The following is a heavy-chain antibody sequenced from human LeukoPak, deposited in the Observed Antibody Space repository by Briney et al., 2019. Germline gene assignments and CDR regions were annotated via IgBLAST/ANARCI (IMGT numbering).Heavy chain of an antibody. V-gene: IGHV1-2*06. Sequence: ASVKVSCKASGYTFTGYYIHWVRQAPGQGLEWMGRINPSSGVTTYVQKFQGRVTMTRDTSISTAYMELSRLRSDDTAVYYRATRGGANTLNYWGQGTLVTVSS. CDR1: GYTFTGYY. CDR2: INPSSGVT. J-gene: IGHJ4*02. CDR3: ATRGGANTLNY. D-gene: IGHD4/OR15-4a*01.